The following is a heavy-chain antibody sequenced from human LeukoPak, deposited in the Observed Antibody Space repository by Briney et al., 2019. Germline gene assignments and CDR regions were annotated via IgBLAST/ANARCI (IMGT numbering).Heavy chain of an antibody. CDR3: ARAGDIVVVVAAKVFDY. CDR2: ISSSSSTI. V-gene: IGHV3-48*04. D-gene: IGHD2-15*01. J-gene: IGHJ4*02. CDR1: GFTFSSYS. Sequence: GSLRLSCAASGFTFSSYSMNWVRQAPGKGLEWVSYISSSSSTIYYADSVKGRFTISRDNAKNSLYLQMNSLRAEDTAVYYCARAGDIVVVVAAKVFDYWGQGTLVTVSS.